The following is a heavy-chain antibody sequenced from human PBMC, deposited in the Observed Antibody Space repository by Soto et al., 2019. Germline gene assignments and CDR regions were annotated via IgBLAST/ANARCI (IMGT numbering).Heavy chain of an antibody. CDR1: GFTFTSSA. Sequence: ASVKVSCKASGFTFTSSAMQWVRQARGQRLEWIGWIVVGSGNTNYAQKFQERVTITRDMSTSTAYMELSSLRSEDTAVYYCAARFSPNYGDYWYFDLWGRGTLVTISS. J-gene: IGHJ2*01. CDR3: AARFSPNYGDYWYFDL. V-gene: IGHV1-58*02. CDR2: IVVGSGNT. D-gene: IGHD4-17*01.